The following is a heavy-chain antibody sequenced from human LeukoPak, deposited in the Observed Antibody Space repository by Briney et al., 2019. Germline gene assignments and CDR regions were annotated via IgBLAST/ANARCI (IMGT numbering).Heavy chain of an antibody. CDR1: GFTFSTCG. J-gene: IGHJ4*02. V-gene: IGHV3-23*01. Sequence: GGSLRLSCAASGFTFSTCGMSWVRQAPGKGVEWVSSISDSGDYTYYADSVKGRFPISRDNSKNTLYLQMDRLRAEDTAVYYCAKDQRPRGNYGYFDYWGQGTLVTVSS. D-gene: IGHD1-26*01. CDR2: ISDSGDYT. CDR3: AKDQRPRGNYGYFDY.